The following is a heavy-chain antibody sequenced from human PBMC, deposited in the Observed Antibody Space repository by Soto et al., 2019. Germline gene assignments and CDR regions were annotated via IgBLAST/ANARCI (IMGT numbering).Heavy chain of an antibody. J-gene: IGHJ4*02. CDR2: ISGSGGST. CDR3: AKDLSRTHYDFWSGYYFDY. CDR1: GFTFRSYA. D-gene: IGHD3-3*01. V-gene: IGHV3-23*01. Sequence: EVLLLESGGGLVQPGGSLRLSCAVSGFTFRSYAMSWVRQAPGKGLEWVSLISGSGGSTYYADSVMGRFTISRDNSKNTLYLQMNSLRAEDTAVYYCAKDLSRTHYDFWSGYYFDYWGQGTLVTVSS.